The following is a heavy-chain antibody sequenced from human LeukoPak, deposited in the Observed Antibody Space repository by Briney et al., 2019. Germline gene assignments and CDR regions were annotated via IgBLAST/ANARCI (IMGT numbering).Heavy chain of an antibody. CDR2: IIPIFGTA. J-gene: IGHJ4*02. CDR3: ARVVLTGYYNQYYFDY. V-gene: IGHV1-69*05. D-gene: IGHD3-9*01. CDR1: GGTFSSYA. Sequence: SVRVSCKASGGTFSSYAISWVRQAPGQGLEWMGRIIPIFGTANYAQKFQGRVTITTDESTNTAYMELSSLRSEDTAVYYCARVVLTGYYNQYYFDYWGQGTLVTVSS.